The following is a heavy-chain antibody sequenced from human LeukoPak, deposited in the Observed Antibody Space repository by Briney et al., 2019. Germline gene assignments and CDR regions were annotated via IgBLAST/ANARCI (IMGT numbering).Heavy chain of an antibody. D-gene: IGHD2-15*01. J-gene: IGHJ4*02. V-gene: IGHV3-21*01. Sequence: GGSLRLSCAASGFTFSSYSMNWVRQAPGKGLEWVSSISSSSSYIYCADSVKGRFTISRDNAKNSLYLQMNSLRAEDTAVYYCARLGSGGYDYWGQGTLVTVSS. CDR3: ARLGSGGYDY. CDR2: ISSSSSYI. CDR1: GFTFSSYS.